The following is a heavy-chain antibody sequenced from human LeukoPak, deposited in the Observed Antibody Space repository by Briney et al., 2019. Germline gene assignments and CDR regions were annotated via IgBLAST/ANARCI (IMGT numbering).Heavy chain of an antibody. Sequence: PSETLSLTCTVSGGSITSSSYYWGWIRQPPGKGLEWIGEIYRSGSTNYNPSLKSRVTISIDKSQNQFSLKLSSVTAADTAVYYCAGYDSSGFAAEYWGQGTLVTVSS. CDR1: GGSITSSSYY. CDR2: IYRSGST. CDR3: AGYDSSGFAAEY. V-gene: IGHV4-39*07. D-gene: IGHD3-22*01. J-gene: IGHJ4*02.